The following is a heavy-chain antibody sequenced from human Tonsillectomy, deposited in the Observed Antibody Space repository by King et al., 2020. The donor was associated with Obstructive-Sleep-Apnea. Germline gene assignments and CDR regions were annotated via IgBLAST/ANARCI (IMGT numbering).Heavy chain of an antibody. J-gene: IGHJ4*02. V-gene: IGHV3-9*01. D-gene: IGHD3-10*01. CDR3: AKDVGWFGALHYFDS. CDR2: ISWNSGSI. CDR1: GFSFHDYA. Sequence: VQLVESGGGLVQPGRSRRLSCAASGFSFHDYAMHWVRQAPGRGLEWVSGISWNSGSIDYADSVKGRFTISRDNAKSSLYLQMNSLRVEDTALYYCAKDVGWFGALHYFDSWGQGSLVTVSS.